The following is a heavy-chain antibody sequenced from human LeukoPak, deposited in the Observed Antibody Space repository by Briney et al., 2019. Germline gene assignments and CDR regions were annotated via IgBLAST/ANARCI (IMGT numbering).Heavy chain of an antibody. J-gene: IGHJ4*02. D-gene: IGHD2-15*01. V-gene: IGHV1-18*01. Sequence: ASVKVSRKASGYSFTNYGFYWVRQAPGQGLGWMGWINGYNGDIKYAQKLQGRVTMTTDTSTNTAYMELTSLRSDDTAVYYCARPRYCGGGTCYSSFDYWGQGTLVTVSS. CDR1: GYSFTNYG. CDR2: INGYNGDI. CDR3: ARPRYCGGGTCYSSFDY.